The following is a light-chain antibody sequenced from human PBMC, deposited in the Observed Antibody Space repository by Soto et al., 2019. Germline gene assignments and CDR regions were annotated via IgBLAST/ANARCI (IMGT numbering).Light chain of an antibody. V-gene: IGKV3-15*01. CDR2: AAS. CDR3: QHYNNRPPYT. CDR1: QTISTN. J-gene: IGKJ2*01. Sequence: EILITQSPPTLSVFPGERATLSCRASQTISTNLAWYQQKPGQAPRLLISAASSRAPGIPARFSGSGSVTDFTLTISSLQSEDSAVYYCQHYNNRPPYTFGQGTKLEIK.